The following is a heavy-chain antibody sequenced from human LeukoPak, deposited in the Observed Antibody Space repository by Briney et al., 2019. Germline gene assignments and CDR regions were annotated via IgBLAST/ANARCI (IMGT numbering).Heavy chain of an antibody. CDR1: GFTFSSYG. D-gene: IGHD6-13*01. V-gene: IGHV3-30*02. CDR2: IQYDGSNE. CDR3: AKERYSSSSLFAITPFDY. Sequence: PGGSLRLSCTASGFTFSSYGMHWVRQAPGKGLEWVAIIQYDGSNEYYVDSVQGRFTISIDNSKNTLYLQMNSLRTEDTAVYYCAKERYSSSSLFAITPFDYWGQGTLVTVSS. J-gene: IGHJ4*02.